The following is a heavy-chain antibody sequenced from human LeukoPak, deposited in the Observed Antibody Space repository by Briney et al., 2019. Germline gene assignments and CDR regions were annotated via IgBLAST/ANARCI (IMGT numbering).Heavy chain of an antibody. CDR3: AKYEGARRPTGYFQH. D-gene: IGHD6-6*01. Sequence: GGSLRLSCAASGFTFSSYSMNWVRQAPGKGLEWVSSISSSSSYIYYADSVKGRFTISRDNAKNSLYLQMNSLRAEDTAVYYCAKYEGARRPTGYFQHWGQGTLVTVSS. CDR2: ISSSSSYI. CDR1: GFTFSSYS. J-gene: IGHJ1*01. V-gene: IGHV3-21*04.